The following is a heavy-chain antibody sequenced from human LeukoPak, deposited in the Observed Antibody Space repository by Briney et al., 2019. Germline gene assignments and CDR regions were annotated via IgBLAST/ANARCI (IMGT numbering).Heavy chain of an antibody. J-gene: IGHJ4*02. CDR2: IYISGNT. V-gene: IGHV4-4*07. Sequence: SETLSLTCTVSGGSISSYYWSWIRQPAGKGREGIGRIYISGNTSYNPSLKSRVTMSIDTSKNQFSLNLNSVTAAATAVYYCARDPVYSSSWDFDCWGQGTLVTVSS. CDR3: ARDPVYSSSWDFDC. CDR1: GGSISSYY. D-gene: IGHD6-13*01.